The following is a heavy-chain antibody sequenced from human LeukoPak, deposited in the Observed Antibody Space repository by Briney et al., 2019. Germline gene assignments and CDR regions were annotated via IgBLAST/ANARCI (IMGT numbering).Heavy chain of an antibody. J-gene: IGHJ3*02. CDR1: GGSISSYY. V-gene: IGHV4-59*12. CDR2: IYYSGST. Sequence: SETLSLTCTVSGGSISSYYWSWIRQPPGKGLEWIGSIYYSGSTYYNPSLKSRVTISVDTSKNQFSLKLSSVTAADTAVYYCARSGSYQGEDAFDIWGQGTMVTVSS. CDR3: ARSGSYQGEDAFDI. D-gene: IGHD1-26*01.